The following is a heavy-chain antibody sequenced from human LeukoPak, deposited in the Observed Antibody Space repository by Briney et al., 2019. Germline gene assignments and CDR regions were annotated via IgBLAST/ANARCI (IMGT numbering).Heavy chain of an antibody. CDR2: IKQDGSEK. J-gene: IGHJ4*02. Sequence: GGSLRLSCAASGFTFSRYWMSWVRQAPGKGLEWVANIKQDGSEKYYVDSVKGRFTISRDNAKNLFYLHMNSLRSEDTAVYYCAREWSMGATRGAYDYWGQGTLVTVSS. D-gene: IGHD1-26*01. V-gene: IGHV3-7*03. CDR3: AREWSMGATRGAYDY. CDR1: GFTFSRYW.